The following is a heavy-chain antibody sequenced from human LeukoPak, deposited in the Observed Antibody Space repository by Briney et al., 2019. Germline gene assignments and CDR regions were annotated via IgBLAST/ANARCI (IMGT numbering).Heavy chain of an antibody. CDR2: ISSSSSYI. CDR3: AKDRWFGEENYDY. V-gene: IGHV3-21*04. Sequence: GGSLRLSCAASGFTFSSYSMNWVRQAPGKGLEWVSSISSSSSYIYYADSVKGRFTISRDNAKNSLYLQMNSLRAEDTAVYYCAKDRWFGEENYDYWGQGTLVTVSS. CDR1: GFTFSSYS. J-gene: IGHJ4*02. D-gene: IGHD3-10*01.